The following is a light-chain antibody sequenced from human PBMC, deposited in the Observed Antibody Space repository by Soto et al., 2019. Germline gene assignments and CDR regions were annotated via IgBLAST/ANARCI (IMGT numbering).Light chain of an antibody. J-gene: IGLJ1*01. V-gene: IGLV2-14*01. CDR2: EVN. CDR3: SSYTSSSTDV. Sequence: QSVLPQPASVSGSPGQSITISCTGTSSDVGDYNYVSWYQQHPGKAPKLMIYEVNNRPSGVSNRFSGSKSGNTASLTISGLQAEDEADYYCSSYTSSSTDVFGTGTKLTVL. CDR1: SSDVGDYNY.